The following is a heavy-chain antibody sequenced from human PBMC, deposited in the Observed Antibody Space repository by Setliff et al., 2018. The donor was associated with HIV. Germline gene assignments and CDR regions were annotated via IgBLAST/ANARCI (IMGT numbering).Heavy chain of an antibody. Sequence: ASVKVSCKASGYTFTTYAIHWVRQAPGQRLEWMGWINTGNGNTKYSQEFQGRVTITRDTSASTAYMELSSLRSEDTAVYYCASSRRLRRGVFDYWGQGTLVTVSS. CDR2: INTGNGNT. D-gene: IGHD5-12*01. V-gene: IGHV1-3*03. J-gene: IGHJ4*02. CDR3: ASSRRLRRGVFDY. CDR1: GYTFTTYA.